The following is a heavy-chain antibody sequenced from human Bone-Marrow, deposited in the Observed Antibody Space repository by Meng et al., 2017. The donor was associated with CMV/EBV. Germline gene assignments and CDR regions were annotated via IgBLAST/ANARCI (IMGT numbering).Heavy chain of an antibody. D-gene: IGHD2-2*01. V-gene: IGHV1-69*05. Sequence: SVKVSCKASGGTFSSYTISWVRQAPGQGLEWMGGIIPIFGTANYAQKFQGRVTITTDESTSTAYMELSSLRSEDTAVYYCARGGNLGYCSSTSCSYYYYGMDVWGQGTTVTVSS. CDR2: IIPIFGTA. CDR1: GGTFSSYT. J-gene: IGHJ6*02. CDR3: ARGGNLGYCSSTSCSYYYYGMDV.